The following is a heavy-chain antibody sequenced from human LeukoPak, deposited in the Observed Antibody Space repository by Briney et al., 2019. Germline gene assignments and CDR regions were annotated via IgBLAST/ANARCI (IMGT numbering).Heavy chain of an antibody. CDR1: GFTFSDYC. CDR2: IRSTGTI. J-gene: IGHJ4*02. Sequence: GGSLRLSCAASGFTFSDYCMTWIRQAPGKGLEWVSYIRSTGTIYYADSVKGRFTISRDNAKNSLHLQMNSLRAEDTAVYYCARDLDHYDSVGYYEYWGQGTLVTVSS. D-gene: IGHD3-22*01. V-gene: IGHV3-11*01. CDR3: ARDLDHYDSVGYYEY.